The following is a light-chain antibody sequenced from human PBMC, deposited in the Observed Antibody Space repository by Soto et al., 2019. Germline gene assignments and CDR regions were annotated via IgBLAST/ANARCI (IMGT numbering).Light chain of an antibody. CDR3: ISYTVSRSYV. Sequence: QSALTQPASVSGSPGQSITISCTGTSSDVGGYDHVAWFQQFPGKTPKLVIYSVSDRPSGVSYRFSGSKSGNTASLTISGLQADDEADYYCISYTVSRSYVFGTGTKVTVL. CDR2: SVS. CDR1: SSDVGGYDH. J-gene: IGLJ1*01. V-gene: IGLV2-14*01.